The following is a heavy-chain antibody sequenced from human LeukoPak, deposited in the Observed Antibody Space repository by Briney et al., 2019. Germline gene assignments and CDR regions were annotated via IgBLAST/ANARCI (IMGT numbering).Heavy chain of an antibody. Sequence: GGSLRLSCTAFGFTFSSYWMSWVRQAPGKGLEWVSSISYTGTYIYYADSVKGRFTISRDNAQNSLYLQMNSLRAEDTAIYYCVRDRGTYRPIDYWGQGTLVTVSS. V-gene: IGHV3-21*04. CDR3: VRDRGTYRPIDY. CDR1: GFTFSSYW. D-gene: IGHD1-26*01. J-gene: IGHJ4*02. CDR2: ISYTGTYI.